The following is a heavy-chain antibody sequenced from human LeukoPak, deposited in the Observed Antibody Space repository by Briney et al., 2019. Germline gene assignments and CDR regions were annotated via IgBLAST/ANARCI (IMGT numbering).Heavy chain of an antibody. Sequence: ASVKVSCKASGYTFTNYEITWVRQAPGQGLEWMGWITPYNGNTKYAQKVQGRVTMTTDRATSTAYMELRSLRSDDTAVYYCATGEMLTTNDAFDIWGQGTMVTVSS. J-gene: IGHJ3*02. CDR3: ATGEMLTTNDAFDI. CDR1: GYTFTNYE. CDR2: ITPYNGNT. D-gene: IGHD5-24*01. V-gene: IGHV1-18*01.